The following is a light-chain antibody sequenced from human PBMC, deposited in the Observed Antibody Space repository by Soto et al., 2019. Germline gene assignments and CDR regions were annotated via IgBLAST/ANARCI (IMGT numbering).Light chain of an antibody. J-gene: IGKJ5*01. CDR2: DAS. V-gene: IGKV3-11*01. CDR1: QSVSSY. Sequence: EIVLTQSPATLSLSPGERATLSCRASQSVSSYLAWYQQKPGQAPRLLIYDASNRANGIPARFSGSGSGTDFTLTLSSLEPEDFAFYYCQQRSNWHPITFGQGTRLEIK. CDR3: QQRSNWHPIT.